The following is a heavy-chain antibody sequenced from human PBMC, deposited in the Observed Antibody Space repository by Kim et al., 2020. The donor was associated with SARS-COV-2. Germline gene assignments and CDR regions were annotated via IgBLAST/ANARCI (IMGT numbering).Heavy chain of an antibody. D-gene: IGHD6-13*01. Sequence: ADSLKGQFTISSDNAKNSLYLQMNSLRADDTAVYYCARVSLGSSSWYYFDYWGQGTLVTVSS. CDR3: ARVSLGSSSWYYFDY. V-gene: IGHV3-11*01. J-gene: IGHJ4*02.